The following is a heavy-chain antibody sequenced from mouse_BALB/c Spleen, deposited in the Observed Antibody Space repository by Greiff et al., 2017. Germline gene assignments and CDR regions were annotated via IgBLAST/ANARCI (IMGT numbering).Heavy chain of an antibody. CDR1: GFTFSSYA. CDR3: ARGDRYDAYFDV. V-gene: IGHV5-6-5*01. CDR2: ISSGGST. D-gene: IGHD2-14*01. Sequence: EVHLVESGGGLVKPGGSLKLSCAASGFTFSSYAMSWVRQTPEKRLEWVASISSGGSTYYPDSVKGRFTISRDNARNILYLQMSSLRSEDTAMYYCARGDRYDAYFDVWGAGTTVTVSS. J-gene: IGHJ1*01.